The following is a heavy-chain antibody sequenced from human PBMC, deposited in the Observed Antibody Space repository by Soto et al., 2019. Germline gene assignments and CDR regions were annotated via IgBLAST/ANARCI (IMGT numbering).Heavy chain of an antibody. V-gene: IGHV3-33*01. CDR1: GFSFSVYG. J-gene: IGHJ4*02. CDR2: IWYDASKQ. CDR3: AAWAEGATEVH. D-gene: IGHD2-15*01. Sequence: QVQLVESGGGVVQPGRSLRLSCETSGFSFSVYGMHWVRQAPGKGLEWVAVIWYDASKQFYAASVEGRFTISRDNCKAILYIQMNSLRAEDTAVYYCAAWAEGATEVHWGQGTLVTVSS.